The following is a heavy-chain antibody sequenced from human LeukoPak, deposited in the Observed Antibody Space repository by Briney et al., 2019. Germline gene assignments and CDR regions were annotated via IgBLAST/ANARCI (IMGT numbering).Heavy chain of an antibody. J-gene: IGHJ6*02. CDR3: ARVHGAVALKYYGMDV. CDR1: GFTVSRNY. V-gene: IGHV3-66*01. CDR2: IYSGGNT. D-gene: IGHD6-19*01. Sequence: GGSLRLSCAASGFTVSRNYMSWVRQAPGKGLEWGSLIYSGGNTYYADSVKGRFTISRDNSKNTLYLQMNSLRAEDTAVYYCARVHGAVALKYYGMDVWGQGTTVTVSS.